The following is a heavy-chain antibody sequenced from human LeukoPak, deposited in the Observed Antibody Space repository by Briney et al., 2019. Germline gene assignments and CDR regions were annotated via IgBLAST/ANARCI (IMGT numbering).Heavy chain of an antibody. CDR1: GFTFSSYS. J-gene: IGHJ3*02. Sequence: GGSLRLSCAASGFTFSSYSMNWVRQAPGKGLEWVSYISSSSSTIYYADSVKGRFTIPRDNAKNSLYLQMNSLRAEDTAVYYCARDYDTERTRMWTDAFDIWGQGTMVTVSS. V-gene: IGHV3-48*04. CDR2: ISSSSSTI. D-gene: IGHD1-1*01. CDR3: ARDYDTERTRMWTDAFDI.